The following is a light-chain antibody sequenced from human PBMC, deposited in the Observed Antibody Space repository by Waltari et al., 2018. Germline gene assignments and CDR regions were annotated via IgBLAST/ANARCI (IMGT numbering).Light chain of an antibody. J-gene: IGKJ1*01. CDR3: QQYYEWQT. CDR1: ETVTSH. Sequence: EIVMTQSPAVLSVSPGQRATLSCRASETVTSHLAWYQQKPGQAPRPLLYDVSTRAAGIPARFSGSGSETEFTLTVTSLQSEDCAVYYCQQYYEWQTFGPGTKVEIK. CDR2: DVS. V-gene: IGKV3D-15*01.